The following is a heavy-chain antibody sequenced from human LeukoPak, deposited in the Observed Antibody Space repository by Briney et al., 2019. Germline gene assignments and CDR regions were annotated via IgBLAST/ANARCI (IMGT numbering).Heavy chain of an antibody. CDR1: GGSISSGSYY. CDR2: IYTSGST. CDR3: ARDSGSYLGAFDI. D-gene: IGHD1-26*01. V-gene: IGHV4-61*02. J-gene: IGHJ3*02. Sequence: SETLSLTCTVSGGSISSGSYYWGWLRQPAGKGLEWIGRIYTSGSTNYNPSLKSRVTISVDTSKNQFSLKLSSVTAADTAVYYCARDSGSYLGAFDIWGQGTMVTVSS.